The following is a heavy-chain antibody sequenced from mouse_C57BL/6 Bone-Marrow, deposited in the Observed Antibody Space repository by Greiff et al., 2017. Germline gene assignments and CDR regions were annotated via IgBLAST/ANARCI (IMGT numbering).Heavy chain of an antibody. Sequence: QVQLQQPGAELVKPGASVKLSCKASGYTFTNYWMHWVKQRPGQGLEWIGMMHPKGGSPDYNEKFKSRATLSVDKSSRTAYMELSSLTSEDSAVYYCAISYDYDDYTMDYWGQGTSVTVSS. CDR1: GYTFTNYW. J-gene: IGHJ4*01. CDR2: MHPKGGSP. CDR3: AISYDYDDYTMDY. V-gene: IGHV1-64*01. D-gene: IGHD2-4*01.